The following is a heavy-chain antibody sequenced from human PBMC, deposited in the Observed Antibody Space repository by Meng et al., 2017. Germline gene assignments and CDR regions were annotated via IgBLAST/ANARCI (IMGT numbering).Heavy chain of an antibody. V-gene: IGHV3-33*01. CDR2: IWDDGSNK. CDR1: GFPFISYG. Sequence: GGSLRLSCAAPGFPFISYGMHWVPRAPGKGLEGVAVIWDDGSNKYYADSGKGRFTIARDNSKITLYLQMNSLSAEDTAVYYCARVYYPRTYYDYGMDVWGQGTTVTVSS. J-gene: IGHJ6*02. D-gene: IGHD3-22*01. CDR3: ARVYYPRTYYDYGMDV.